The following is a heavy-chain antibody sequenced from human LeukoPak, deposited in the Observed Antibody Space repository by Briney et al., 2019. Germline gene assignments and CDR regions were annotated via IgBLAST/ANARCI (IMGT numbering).Heavy chain of an antibody. J-gene: IGHJ6*03. CDR3: AKGGSDSSGYYSLYYYYYMDV. D-gene: IGHD3-22*01. CDR2: ISGSSGNT. Sequence: GSLRLSCAASGSTFSSYAMSWVRQAPGKGLEWVSTISGSSGNTYYADSVKGRFTFSRDNSKNTLYLQMNSLKAEDTAVYYCAKGGSDSSGYYSLYYYYYMDVWGKGTTVTISS. CDR1: GSTFSSYA. V-gene: IGHV3-23*01.